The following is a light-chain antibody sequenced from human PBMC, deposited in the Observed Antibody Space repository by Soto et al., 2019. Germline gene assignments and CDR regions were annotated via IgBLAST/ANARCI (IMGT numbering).Light chain of an antibody. CDR2: GAS. J-gene: IGKJ5*01. CDR1: QSVSSN. Sequence: EIVMTQSPATLSVSPGERATLSCRASQSVSSNLAWYQQKPGQAPRLLIYGASTRATGIPARFSGSGSGTEFTLTIRGLQSEDFPVYYCQQYNNWPPSFGQGTRLEIK. V-gene: IGKV3-15*01. CDR3: QQYNNWPPS.